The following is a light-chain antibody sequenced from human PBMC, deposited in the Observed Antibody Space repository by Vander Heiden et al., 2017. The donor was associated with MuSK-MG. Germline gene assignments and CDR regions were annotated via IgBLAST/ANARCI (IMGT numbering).Light chain of an antibody. J-gene: IGKJ2*01. CDR1: QRISTS. CDR3: QRLNCYPPFP. V-gene: IGKV1-9*01. CDR2: AAS. Sequence: IQLTQSPSSLSASVDDSVTITCRASQRISTSLAWYQQKPGKAPKLLIYAASTLQSGAPSRFSGSSSGTDFPFTISIQHPEDFASYYCQRLNCYPPFPFGQGTRLEIK.